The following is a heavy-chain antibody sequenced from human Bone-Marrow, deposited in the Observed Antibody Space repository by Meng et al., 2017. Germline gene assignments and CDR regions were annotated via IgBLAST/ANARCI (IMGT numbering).Heavy chain of an antibody. CDR1: GGSFSGYD. V-gene: IGHV4-34*01. Sequence: QEQLQQWGAGLLKHSETLAQTCGVYGGSFSGYDWSWIRPPPGKGLEWIGGINHSGSTNYTPSLKSRVPISVDTSKNQFSLKLSSVTAADTAVYYCARVAYRWGGDCSYFDYWGQGTLVTVSS. CDR3: ARVAYRWGGDCSYFDY. J-gene: IGHJ4*02. CDR2: INHSGST. D-gene: IGHD2-21*02.